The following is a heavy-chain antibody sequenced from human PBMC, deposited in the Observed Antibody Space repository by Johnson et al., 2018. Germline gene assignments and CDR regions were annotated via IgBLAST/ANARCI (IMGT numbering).Heavy chain of an antibody. CDR3: ARDRTDNWNDGSGAFDS. J-gene: IGHJ3*02. CDR2: IIPIFGTA. V-gene: IGHV1-69*01. CDR1: GGTFSSYA. Sequence: QVQLVQSGAEVKKPGSSVKVSCKASGGTFSSYAISWVRQAPGQGLEWMGGIIPIFGTANYAQKFQGRVTITADESTSTAYMELNSRGAEDTAVYYCARDRTDNWNDGSGAFDSWGKGTMVTVSS. D-gene: IGHD1-20*01.